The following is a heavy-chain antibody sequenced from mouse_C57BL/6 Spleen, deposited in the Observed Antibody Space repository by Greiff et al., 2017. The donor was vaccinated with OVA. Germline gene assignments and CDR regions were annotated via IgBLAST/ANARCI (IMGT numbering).Heavy chain of an antibody. Sequence: VQLQQSGAELVKPGASVKLSCTASGFNIKDYYMHWVKQRTEQGLEWIGRIDPEDGETKYAPNFQGKATITADTSSNTAYLQLSSLTSEDTAVYYCAPYGNYDDYWGQGTTLTVSS. D-gene: IGHD2-1*01. J-gene: IGHJ2*01. CDR1: GFNIKDYY. CDR3: APYGNYDDY. CDR2: IDPEDGET. V-gene: IGHV14-2*01.